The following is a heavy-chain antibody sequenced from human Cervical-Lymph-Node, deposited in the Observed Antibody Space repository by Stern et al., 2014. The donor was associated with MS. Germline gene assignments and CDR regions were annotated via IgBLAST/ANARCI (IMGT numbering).Heavy chain of an antibody. CDR3: VRDNYGTDY. Sequence: LQLQESGGDLVQPGGSLRLSCAASGFIFSNYWMQWVRQAPGKGLVWVSHINSDGSSTTYADSVKGRFTTSRDNAKNTLYLQMDDLRAEDTAVYFCVRDNYGTDYWGQGTLVTVSS. V-gene: IGHV3-74*03. D-gene: IGHD3-16*01. CDR1: GFIFSNYW. CDR2: INSDGSST. J-gene: IGHJ4*02.